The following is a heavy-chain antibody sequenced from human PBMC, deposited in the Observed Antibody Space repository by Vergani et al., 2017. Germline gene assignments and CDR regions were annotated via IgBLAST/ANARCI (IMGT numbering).Heavy chain of an antibody. Sequence: VQLVESGGGLVQPGRSLRLSCAASGFTFNDYAMHWVRQAPGKGLEWVSSINWKSGNVGYADSVKGRFTISRDNAKNSLFLQMNSLTTEDTALYYCVKDMYSSPYYYYMDVWGKGTTVTVSS. CDR3: VKDMYSSPYYYYMDV. V-gene: IGHV3-9*01. J-gene: IGHJ6*03. CDR1: GFTFNDYA. D-gene: IGHD6-13*01. CDR2: INWKSGNV.